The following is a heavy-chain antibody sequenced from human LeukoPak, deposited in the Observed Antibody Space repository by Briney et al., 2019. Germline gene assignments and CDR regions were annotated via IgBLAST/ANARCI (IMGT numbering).Heavy chain of an antibody. CDR2: IYHSGST. CDR3: ARPRLEQQLADAFDI. V-gene: IGHV4-4*02. D-gene: IGHD6-13*01. J-gene: IGHJ3*02. Sequence: PSGTLSLTCAVSGGSISSSNWWSWVRQPPGKGLEWIGEIYHSGSTNYNPSLKSRVTISVDKSKNQFSLKLSSVTAADTAVYYCARPRLEQQLADAFDIWGQGTMVTVSS. CDR1: GGSISSSNW.